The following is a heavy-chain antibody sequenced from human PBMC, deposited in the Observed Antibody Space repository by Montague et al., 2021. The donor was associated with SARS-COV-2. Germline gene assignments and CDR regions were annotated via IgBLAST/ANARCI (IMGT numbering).Heavy chain of an antibody. J-gene: IGHJ4*02. CDR1: GGSFSGYY. D-gene: IGHD3-10*01. CDR2: INHSGST. Sequence: SETLSLTCAVYGGSFSGYYWNWIRQPPGKGLEWIGEINHSGSTNHNPSLKSRVTMSVDTSKNQFSLKLSSVTAADTAVYYCARGARQGYGFRLGSFDSWGQGTLVTVSS. V-gene: IGHV4-34*01. CDR3: ARGARQGYGFRLGSFDS.